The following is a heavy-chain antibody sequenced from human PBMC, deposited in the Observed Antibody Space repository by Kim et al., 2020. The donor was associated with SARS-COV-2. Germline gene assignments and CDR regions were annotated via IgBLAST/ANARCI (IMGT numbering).Heavy chain of an antibody. J-gene: IGHJ2*01. CDR1: GFTFSSYA. D-gene: IGHD5-12*01. CDR3: AKDPGEMATILWYFDL. V-gene: IGHV3-23*01. Sequence: GGSLRLSCAASGFTFSSYAMSWVRQAPGKGLEWVSAISGSGGSTYYADSVKGRFTISRDNSKNTLYLQMNSLRAEDTAVYYCAKDPGEMATILWYFDLWGRGTLVTVS. CDR2: ISGSGGST.